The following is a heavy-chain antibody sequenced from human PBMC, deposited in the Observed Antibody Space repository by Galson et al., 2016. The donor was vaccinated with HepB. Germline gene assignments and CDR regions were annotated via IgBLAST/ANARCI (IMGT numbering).Heavy chain of an antibody. Sequence: SETLSLTCTVSGGSVSSYYWSWIRQPPGKRLEWLGYIYYSGSTNYNPSLKSRVTISVDTSKNQFSLKLNSVTAADTAVYYCARDARVDCSGDRCSYYYYYAVDVWGKGTTVTVSS. D-gene: IGHD2-15*01. V-gene: IGHV4-59*02. CDR3: ARDARVDCSGDRCSYYYYYAVDV. CDR1: GGSVSSYY. CDR2: IYYSGST. J-gene: IGHJ6*04.